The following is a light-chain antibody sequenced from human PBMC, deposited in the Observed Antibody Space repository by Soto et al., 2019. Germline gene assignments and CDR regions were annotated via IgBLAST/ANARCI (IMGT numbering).Light chain of an antibody. CDR2: GAS. J-gene: IGKJ1*01. CDR3: QQYGSSTT. V-gene: IGKV3-20*01. CDR1: QSVSSNY. Sequence: IVLTQSPGTLSLSPGERATLSCRASQSVSSNYLAWYQQKPGQAPRLLIYGASSRATGIPDRFSGSGSGTDFTLTISSLEPEDFAVYYCQQYGSSTTFGQGTKVDIK.